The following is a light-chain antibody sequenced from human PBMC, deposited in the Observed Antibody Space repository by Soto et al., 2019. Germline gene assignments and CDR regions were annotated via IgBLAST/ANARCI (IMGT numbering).Light chain of an antibody. V-gene: IGKV3-15*01. J-gene: IGKJ1*01. CDR3: PQSNTWLWT. CDR2: GAS. Sequence: EVVMTQSPSTLSVSAGERATLSCRASQSVNANLAWYQQMPVQAPRLLIHGASNRATGIPARFSGSGFGTDYINTIRRLQSADVAAYYCPQSNTWLWTFGQETKVEI. CDR1: QSVNAN.